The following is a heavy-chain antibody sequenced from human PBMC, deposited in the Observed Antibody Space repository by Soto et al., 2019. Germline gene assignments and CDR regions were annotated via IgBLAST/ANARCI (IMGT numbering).Heavy chain of an antibody. Sequence: VVPLRLRYAVAGFPIGNYGMNWVRKTPGKGPEWVSYITSSSDAIYYAASVKGRFTVSRDNAKNSLYLQMNSLRAEDTAVYYCAILDFGDYLLSYGVDVWGQGTTVTVSS. V-gene: IGHV3-48*03. CDR3: AILDFGDYLLSYGVDV. J-gene: IGHJ6*02. D-gene: IGHD4-17*01. CDR2: ITSSSDAI. CDR1: GFPIGNYG.